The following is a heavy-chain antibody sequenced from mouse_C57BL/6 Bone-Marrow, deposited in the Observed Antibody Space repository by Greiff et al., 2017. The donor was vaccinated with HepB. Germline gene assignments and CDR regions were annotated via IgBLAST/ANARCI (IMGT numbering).Heavy chain of an antibody. Sequence: VQLQQSGSELRSPGSSVKLSCKDFDSEVFPIAYMSWVRQKPGHGFEWIGGILPSIGRTIYGEKFEDKATLDADTLSNTAYLELNSLTSEYSAIYYCARRGYYYGYYFDYWGQGTTLTVSS. J-gene: IGHJ2*01. D-gene: IGHD1-1*01. V-gene: IGHV15-2*01. CDR3: ARRGYYYGYYFDY. CDR1: DSEVFPIAY. CDR2: ILPSIGRT.